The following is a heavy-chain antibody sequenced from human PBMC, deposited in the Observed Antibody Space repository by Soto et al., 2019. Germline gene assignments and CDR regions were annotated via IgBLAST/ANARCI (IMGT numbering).Heavy chain of an antibody. CDR2: IVVGSGNT. CDR1: GFTFTSSA. V-gene: IGHV1-58*01. D-gene: IGHD6-13*01. Sequence: SVKVSCKASGFTFTSSAVQWVRHARGQRLEWIGWIVVGSGNTNYAQKFQERVTITRDMSTSTAYMELSSLRSEDTAVYYCAAEREQQLGYYYYYGMDVWGQGTTVTVSS. J-gene: IGHJ6*02. CDR3: AAEREQQLGYYYYYGMDV.